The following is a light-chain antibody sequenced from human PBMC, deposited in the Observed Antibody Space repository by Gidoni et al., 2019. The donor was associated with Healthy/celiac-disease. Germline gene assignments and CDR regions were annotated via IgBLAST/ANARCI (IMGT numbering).Light chain of an antibody. CDR2: EVS. J-gene: IGLJ1*01. CDR3: SSYAGSNNPYV. Sequence: QSALTQPPSASGSPGQSVTISCTGTSSDVGGYNYVSWYQQHPGKAPKLMISEVSKRPSGVPDRFSGSKSGNMASLTVSGLQAEDEADYYCSSYAGSNNPYVCGTGTKVTVL. V-gene: IGLV2-8*01. CDR1: SSDVGGYNY.